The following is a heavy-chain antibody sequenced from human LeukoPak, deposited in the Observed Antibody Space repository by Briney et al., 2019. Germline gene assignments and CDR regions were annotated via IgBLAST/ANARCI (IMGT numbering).Heavy chain of an antibody. CDR3: ARDRGLDYYDSSGPGAFDI. D-gene: IGHD3-22*01. CDR2: IYSGGST. CDR1: GFTVSSNY. J-gene: IGHJ3*02. Sequence: GGSLRLSCAASGFTVSSNYMSWVRQAPGKGLEWVSVIYSGGSTYYADSVKGRFTISRDNSKNTVYLQMNSLRAEDTAVYYCARDRGLDYYDSSGPGAFDIWGQGTMVTVSS. V-gene: IGHV3-66*01.